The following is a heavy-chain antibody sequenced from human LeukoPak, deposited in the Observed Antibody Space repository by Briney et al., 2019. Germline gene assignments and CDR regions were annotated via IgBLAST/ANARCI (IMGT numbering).Heavy chain of an antibody. J-gene: IGHJ4*02. CDR3: AKGSQY. CDR2: ISSSGSII. V-gene: IGHV3-48*03. Sequence: PGGSLRLSCVDSGFTFSSYEMNWVRQAPGKGLEWVSYISSSGSIIYYADFVKGRFTISRDNGRNSLYLQMNSLRVEDTALYYCAKGSQYWGQGTLVTVSA. CDR1: GFTFSSYE.